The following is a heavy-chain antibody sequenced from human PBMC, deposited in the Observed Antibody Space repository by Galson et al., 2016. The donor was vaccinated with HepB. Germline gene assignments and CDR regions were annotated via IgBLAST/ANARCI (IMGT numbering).Heavy chain of an antibody. CDR2: ISWDGSRQ. Sequence: PLRLSCAASGFTFDDYAMQWVRQTPGRGLEWVALISWDGSRQLSADAVKGRFTISRDTTKNSMNLQWNRLRPEDASLYFCAKGGCVGDCYGPLDFWGQGTLVAVSS. CDR3: AKGGCVGDCYGPLDF. CDR1: GFTFDDYA. J-gene: IGHJ1*01. V-gene: IGHV3-43D*04. D-gene: IGHD2-21*02.